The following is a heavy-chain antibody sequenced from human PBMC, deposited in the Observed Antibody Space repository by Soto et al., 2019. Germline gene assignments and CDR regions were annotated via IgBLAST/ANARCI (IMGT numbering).Heavy chain of an antibody. CDR3: ARVLGGSSLFDY. D-gene: IGHD1-26*01. J-gene: IGHJ4*02. Sequence: PSETLSLTCTVSGGSISSDYWSWIRQPPGKGLEWIGYISYSGNTNYNPSLKSLVTISVDTSKKQFSLKLRSVTAADTAVYYCARVLGGSSLFDYWGQGMLGTVSS. CDR1: GGSISSDY. CDR2: ISYSGNT. V-gene: IGHV4-59*01.